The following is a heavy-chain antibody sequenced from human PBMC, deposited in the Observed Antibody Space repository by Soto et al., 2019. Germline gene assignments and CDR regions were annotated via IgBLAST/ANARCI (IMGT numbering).Heavy chain of an antibody. J-gene: IGHJ4*02. CDR1: GFTFSSYA. D-gene: IGHD3-22*01. V-gene: IGHV3-23*01. CDR2: VSGSGGST. Sequence: GGSLRLSCAASGFTFSSYAMSWVRQAPGKGLEWVSAVSGSGGSTYYADSVKGRFTISRDNSKNTLYLQMNSLRAEDTAVYYCAKVYYYDSSGYYYQPSYFDYWGQGTPVTVSS. CDR3: AKVYYYDSSGYYYQPSYFDY.